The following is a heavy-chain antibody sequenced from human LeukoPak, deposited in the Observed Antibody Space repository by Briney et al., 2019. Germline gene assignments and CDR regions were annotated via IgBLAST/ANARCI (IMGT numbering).Heavy chain of an antibody. V-gene: IGHV1-58*01. Sequence: ASVKVSCKASGFTFTSSAVQWVRQARGQRLEWIGWIVVGSGNTNYAQKFQERVTITRDMSTSTAYVELSSLRSEDTAVYYCAAESQSLWFGVFDYWGQGTLVTVSS. J-gene: IGHJ4*02. D-gene: IGHD3-10*01. CDR1: GFTFTSSA. CDR3: AAESQSLWFGVFDY. CDR2: IVVGSGNT.